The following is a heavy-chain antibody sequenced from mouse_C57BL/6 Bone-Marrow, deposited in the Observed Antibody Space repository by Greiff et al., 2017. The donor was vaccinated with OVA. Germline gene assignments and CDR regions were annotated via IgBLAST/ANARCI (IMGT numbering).Heavy chain of an antibody. CDR2: IYPSDSET. J-gene: IGHJ3*01. CDR3: ARDYDYDEAWFAY. D-gene: IGHD2-4*01. Sequence: QVQLQQPGAELVRPGSSVKLSCKASGYTFTSYWMDWVKQRPGQGLEWIGNIYPSDSETHYNQKFKDKATLTVDKSPSTAYMQLSSLTSEDSAVYFCARDYDYDEAWFAYWGQGTLVTVSA. V-gene: IGHV1-61*01. CDR1: GYTFTSYW.